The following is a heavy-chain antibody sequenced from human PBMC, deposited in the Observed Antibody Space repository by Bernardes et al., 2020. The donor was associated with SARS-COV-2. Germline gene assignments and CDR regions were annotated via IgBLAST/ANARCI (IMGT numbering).Heavy chain of an antibody. Sequence: GGSLRLSCAASGFTVSSNYMSWVRQAPGKGLEWVSVLYRGGSTYYADSVKGRFTISRDNSKNTLYLQMNSLRAEDTAVYYCAREHTWEYSSSRNYYGMDVWGQGTTVTVSS. CDR3: AREHTWEYSSSRNYYGMDV. V-gene: IGHV3-53*01. D-gene: IGHD6-13*01. CDR1: GFTVSSNY. CDR2: LYRGGST. J-gene: IGHJ6*02.